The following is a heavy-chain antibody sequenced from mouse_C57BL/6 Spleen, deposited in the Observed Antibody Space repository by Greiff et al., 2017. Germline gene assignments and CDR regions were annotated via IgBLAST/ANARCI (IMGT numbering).Heavy chain of an antibody. CDR2: IYPGDGDT. CDR3: ARSGDYDNYFDY. D-gene: IGHD2-4*01. Sequence: VQLQQSGAELVKPGASVKISCKASGYAFSSYWMNWVKQRPGTGLEWIGQIYPGDGDTNYNGKFKGKATLTADKSSSTAYMQLSSLTSEDSAVYFCARSGDYDNYFDYWGQGTTLTVSS. CDR1: GYAFSSYW. V-gene: IGHV1-80*01. J-gene: IGHJ2*01.